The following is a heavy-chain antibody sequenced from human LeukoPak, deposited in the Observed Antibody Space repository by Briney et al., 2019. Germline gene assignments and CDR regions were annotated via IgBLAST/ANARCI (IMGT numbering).Heavy chain of an antibody. CDR2: TSSSSSYI. J-gene: IGHJ6*04. V-gene: IGHV3-21*01. Sequence: PGGSLRLSCAASGFTFSSYSMNWVRQAPGKGLEWVSSTSSSSSYIYYADSVKGRFTISRDNAKNSLYLQMNSLRAEDTAVYYCARVNLPYYYDSSGCLDVWGKGTTVTVSS. CDR3: ARVNLPYYYDSSGCLDV. CDR1: GFTFSSYS. D-gene: IGHD3-22*01.